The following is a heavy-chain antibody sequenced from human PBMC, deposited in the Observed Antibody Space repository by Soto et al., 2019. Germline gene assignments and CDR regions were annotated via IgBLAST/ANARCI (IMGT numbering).Heavy chain of an antibody. CDR1: GFTFSSYS. D-gene: IGHD3-16*01. J-gene: IGHJ6*04. CDR3: ARYLMIRIFDRYYYYCMDV. Sequence: GGSLRLSCAASGFTFSSYSMNWVRQAPGKGLEWVSSISSSSSYIYYADSVKGRFTISRDNAKNSLYLQMNSLRAEDTAVYYCARYLMIRIFDRYYYYCMDVWGKGTTVTVSS. V-gene: IGHV3-21*01. CDR2: ISSSSSYI.